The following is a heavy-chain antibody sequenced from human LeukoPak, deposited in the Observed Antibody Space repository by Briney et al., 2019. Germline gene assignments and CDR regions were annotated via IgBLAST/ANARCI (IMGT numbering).Heavy chain of an antibody. CDR2: INPNSGGT. Sequence: RASVKVSCKASGYTFSGHYMHWVRQAPGQGLEWMGWINPNSGGTNYAQKFQGWVTMTRDTSISTAYMELSRLRSDDTAVYYCARVARSIGYCSGGSCYSGWFDPWGQGTLVTVSS. V-gene: IGHV1-2*04. D-gene: IGHD2-15*01. CDR1: GYTFSGHY. J-gene: IGHJ5*02. CDR3: ARVARSIGYCSGGSCYSGWFDP.